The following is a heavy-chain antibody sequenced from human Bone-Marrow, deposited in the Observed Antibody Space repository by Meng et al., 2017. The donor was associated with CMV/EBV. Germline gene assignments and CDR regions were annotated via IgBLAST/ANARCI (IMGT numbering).Heavy chain of an antibody. J-gene: IGHJ4*02. Sequence: GGSLRLSCAASGFTFSNAWMHWVRQAPGKGLVWVSRINSDGSSTSYADSVKGRFTISRDNAKNTLYLQMNSLRAEDTAVYYCARDFYGSGSYWPHFAYWGQGTLVTVSS. CDR1: GFTFSNAW. CDR2: INSDGSST. D-gene: IGHD3-10*01. V-gene: IGHV3-74*01. CDR3: ARDFYGSGSYWPHFAY.